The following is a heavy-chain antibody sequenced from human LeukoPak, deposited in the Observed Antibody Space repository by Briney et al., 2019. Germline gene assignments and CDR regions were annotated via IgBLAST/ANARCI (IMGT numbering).Heavy chain of an antibody. J-gene: IGHJ4*02. D-gene: IGHD6-19*01. CDR3: ARIGTVCGCPDW. CDR1: GGSISSYS. Sequence: KTSETLSLTCTVSGGSISSYSWSWIRQPAGKGLEWIGRIYTSGSTNYNPSLKSRVTMSVDTSKNQFSLKLSSVTAADTAVYYCARIGTVCGCPDWWGQGTLVTVSS. CDR2: IYTSGST. V-gene: IGHV4-4*07.